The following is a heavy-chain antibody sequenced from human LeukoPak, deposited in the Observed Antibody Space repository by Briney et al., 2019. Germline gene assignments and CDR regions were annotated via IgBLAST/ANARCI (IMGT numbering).Heavy chain of an antibody. CDR3: ARLSTATRHWLAASDI. CDR2: INPDAGDT. CDR1: GYSSTDYF. D-gene: IGHD6-19*01. V-gene: IGHV1-2*06. J-gene: IGHJ3*02. Sequence: ASVKVSCKASGYSSTDYFLYWVRQAPGQGLEWMGRINPDAGDTNYAQTFQGRITMTRDTSTSTAYMELSSLKSDDTAVYYCARLSTATRHWLAASDIWGQGTVVTVSS.